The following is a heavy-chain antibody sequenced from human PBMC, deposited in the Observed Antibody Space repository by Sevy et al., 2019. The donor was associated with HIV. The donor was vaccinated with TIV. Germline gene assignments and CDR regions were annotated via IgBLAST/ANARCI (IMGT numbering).Heavy chain of an antibody. CDR3: ARDLVGAAYYYDSSGPGGGAFDI. J-gene: IGHJ3*02. D-gene: IGHD3-22*01. CDR2: ISSISSTK. V-gene: IGHV3-48*02. Sequence: GGSLRLSCVASGFTFSSYSMNWVRQAPGKGLEWVSYISSISSTKNYADSVKGRFTISRDNAKNSLYLQMNSLRDEDTAVYYCARDLVGAAYYYDSSGPGGGAFDIWGQGTMVTVSS. CDR1: GFTFSSYS.